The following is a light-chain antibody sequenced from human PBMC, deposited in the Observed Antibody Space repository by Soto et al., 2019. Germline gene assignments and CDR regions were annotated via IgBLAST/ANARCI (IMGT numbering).Light chain of an antibody. J-gene: IGKJ2*01. CDR2: AAF. CDR3: LQHRSYPFT. Sequence: DIQMTQSPSVVSASVGDRVTITCRASQGIGNYLAWFQQRPWEVPKRLIYAAFNLHSGVPSRFSGSGSWTEFTLTISSLQPEDFATDYWLQHRSYPFTFGQGTKL. V-gene: IGKV1-17*03. CDR1: QGIGNY.